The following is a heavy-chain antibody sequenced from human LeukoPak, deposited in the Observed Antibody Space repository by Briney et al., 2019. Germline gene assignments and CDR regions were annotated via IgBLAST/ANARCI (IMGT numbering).Heavy chain of an antibody. V-gene: IGHV3-30*04. CDR2: ISYDGSNE. CDR1: GFTFSSYG. D-gene: IGHD3-22*01. Sequence: GGSLRLSCAASGFTFSSYGMHWVRQAPGKGLEWVAIISYDGSNEYYADSVKGRFTISRDNSKNTLYLQMNSLRAEDTAVYYCARGGRGYYDSSGYDYWGQGTLVTVSS. J-gene: IGHJ4*02. CDR3: ARGGRGYYDSSGYDY.